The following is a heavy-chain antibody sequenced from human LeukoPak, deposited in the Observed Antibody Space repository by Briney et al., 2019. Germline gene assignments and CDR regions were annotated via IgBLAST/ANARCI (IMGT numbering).Heavy chain of an antibody. CDR1: GYTFTSYG. Sequence: ASVKVSCKASGYTFTSYGISWVRQAPGQGLAWMGWISAYNGNTNYAQKLQGRVTMTTDTSTSTAYMELRSLRSDDTAVYHCARARLIVATRWFDPWGQGTLVTVSS. V-gene: IGHV1-18*01. D-gene: IGHD5-12*01. CDR3: ARARLIVATRWFDP. CDR2: ISAYNGNT. J-gene: IGHJ5*02.